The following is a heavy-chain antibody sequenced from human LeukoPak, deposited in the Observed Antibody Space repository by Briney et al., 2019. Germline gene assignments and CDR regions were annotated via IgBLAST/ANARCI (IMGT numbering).Heavy chain of an antibody. V-gene: IGHV3-48*03. CDR2: ITGSGSTI. J-gene: IGHJ4*02. CDR1: GFTFSNYE. D-gene: IGHD3-10*01. Sequence: GGSLRLSCAASGFTFSNYEMNWVRQAPGKGLDWVSYITGSGSTIYYADSVRGRFTISRDNAKNSLYLQMNSLRAEDTALYYCARGYGSGSYLYWGQGTLVSVSS. CDR3: ARGYGSGSYLY.